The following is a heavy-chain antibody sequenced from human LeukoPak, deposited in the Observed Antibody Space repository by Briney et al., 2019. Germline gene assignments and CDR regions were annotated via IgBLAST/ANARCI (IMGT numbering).Heavy chain of an antibody. CDR2: ISAYNGNT. D-gene: IGHD1-26*01. V-gene: IGHV1-18*01. CDR1: GYTFTSYG. Sequence: ASVKVSCKASGYTFTSYGISWVRQAPGQGLEWMGRISAYNGNTNYAQKLQGRVTMTTDTSTSTAYMGLRSLRSDDTAVYYCARAGLYSGSYYLSDSDYWGQGTLVTVSS. CDR3: ARAGLYSGSYYLSDSDY. J-gene: IGHJ4*02.